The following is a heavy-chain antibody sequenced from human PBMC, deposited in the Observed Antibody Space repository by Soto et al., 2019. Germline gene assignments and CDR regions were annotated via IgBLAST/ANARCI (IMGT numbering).Heavy chain of an antibody. CDR3: AASHIAAAGADWFDP. J-gene: IGHJ5*02. Sequence: PSETLSLTCTVSGGSISSYCWSWIRQPPGKGLEWIGYIYYSGSTNYNPSLKSRVTISVDTSKNQFSLKLSSVTAADTAVYYCAASHIAAAGADWFDPWGQGTLVTV. V-gene: IGHV4-59*08. CDR1: GGSISSYC. D-gene: IGHD6-13*01. CDR2: IYYSGST.